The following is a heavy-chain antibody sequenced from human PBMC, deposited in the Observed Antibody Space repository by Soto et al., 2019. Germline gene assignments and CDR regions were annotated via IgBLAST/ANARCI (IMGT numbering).Heavy chain of an antibody. J-gene: IGHJ5*02. CDR3: ARDNRGVTSNWFDP. CDR2: IYYSGST. D-gene: IGHD2-21*02. V-gene: IGHV4-59*01. CDR1: GGSISSYY. Sequence: SETLSLTCTVSGGSISSYYWSWIRQPPGKGLEWIGYIYYSGSTNYNPYLKSRVTISVDTSKNQFSLKLSSVTAADTAVYYCARDNRGVTSNWFDPWGQGTLVTVSS.